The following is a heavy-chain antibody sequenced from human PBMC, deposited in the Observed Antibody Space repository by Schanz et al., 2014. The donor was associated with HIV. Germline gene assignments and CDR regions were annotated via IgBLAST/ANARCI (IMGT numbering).Heavy chain of an antibody. Sequence: VQLLESGGGLVQPGGSLRLSCAASGFGFSSYSINWVRQAPGKGLEWVSSISSSSSYIFYADSVKGRFTISRDNAKNSLYLQLNSLRAEDTAVYHCAKMEMAIVRWYYGMDVWGQGTTVTVSS. J-gene: IGHJ6*02. D-gene: IGHD3-16*02. CDR1: GFGFSSYS. CDR3: AKMEMAIVRWYYGMDV. V-gene: IGHV3-21*04. CDR2: ISSSSSYI.